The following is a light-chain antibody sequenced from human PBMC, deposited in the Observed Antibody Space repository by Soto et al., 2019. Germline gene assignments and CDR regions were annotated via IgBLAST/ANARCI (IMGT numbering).Light chain of an antibody. CDR1: SSNIGDNS. Sequence: QSVLTQPPSMSAAPGQMVAISCSGTSSNIGDNSVSWYQHFPGTAPKVLIYDNNRRPSGIPDRFSGSKSGTSATLTISGLQTGDEADYYCATWDSALSAVVFGGGTKVTVL. V-gene: IGLV1-51*01. CDR2: DNN. J-gene: IGLJ3*02. CDR3: ATWDSALSAVV.